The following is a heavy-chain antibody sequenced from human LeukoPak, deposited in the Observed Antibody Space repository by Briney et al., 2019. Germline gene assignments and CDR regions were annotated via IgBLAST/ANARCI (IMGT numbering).Heavy chain of an antibody. CDR3: ARGHPHGWELYLDY. CDR1: GFTFDDYT. CDR2: ISYDGNNE. D-gene: IGHD1-26*01. J-gene: IGHJ4*02. V-gene: IGHV3-30*04. Sequence: GSLRLSCAASGFTFDDYTMHWVRQAPGKGLEWVALISYDGNNEWYADSVKGRFTVSRDNSKNTLYLQMNSLRVEDTAVYYCARGHPHGWELYLDYWGQGTLVTVSS.